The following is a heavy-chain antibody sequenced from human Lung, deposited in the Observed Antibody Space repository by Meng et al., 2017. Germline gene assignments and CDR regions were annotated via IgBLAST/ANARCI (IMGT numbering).Heavy chain of an antibody. CDR2: INHSGST. J-gene: IGHJ4*02. D-gene: IGHD4-11*01. Sequence: QERIQQWGEVFVKPSGALSSTCVAVGGSVSNYAWSWIRQPPGKGLEWIGEINHSGSTNYNPSLESRATISVDTSQNNLSLKLSSVTAADSAVYYCARGPTTMAHDFDYWGQGTLVTVSS. CDR1: GGSVSNYA. CDR3: ARGPTTMAHDFDY. V-gene: IGHV4-34*01.